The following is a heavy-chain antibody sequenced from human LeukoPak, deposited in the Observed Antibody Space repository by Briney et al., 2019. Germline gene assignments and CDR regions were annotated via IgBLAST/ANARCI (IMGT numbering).Heavy chain of an antibody. J-gene: IGHJ6*03. V-gene: IGHV6-1*01. CDR2: TYYRSKWYN. Sequence: SQTLSLTCAISGDSVSSNSAAWNWIRQSPSRGLEWLGRTYYRSKWYNDYAVSVKSRITINPDTSKNQFSLQLNSVTPEDTAVYYCARGRRGSGWPRYYYYYMDVWGKGTTDTVSS. CDR1: GDSVSSNSAA. CDR3: ARGRRGSGWPRYYYYYMDV. D-gene: IGHD6-19*01.